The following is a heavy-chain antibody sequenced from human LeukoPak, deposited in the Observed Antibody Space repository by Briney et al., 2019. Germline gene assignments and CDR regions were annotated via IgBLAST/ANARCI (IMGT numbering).Heavy chain of an antibody. J-gene: IGHJ4*02. D-gene: IGHD3-3*01. CDR3: ASGQYYDLWSGYYVD. Sequence: MASETLSLTCAVYGGSFSGHYWSWIPQPPRKGLEWIGEINHSGSTNYNPSLESRVTISVDTSKNHFSLKLSSVTAADTAVYYCASGQYYDLWSGYYVDWGQGTLVTVSA. CDR1: GGSFSGHY. CDR2: INHSGST. V-gene: IGHV4-34*01.